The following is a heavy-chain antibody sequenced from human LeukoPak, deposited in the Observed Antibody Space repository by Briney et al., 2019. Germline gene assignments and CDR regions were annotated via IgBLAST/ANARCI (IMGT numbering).Heavy chain of an antibody. J-gene: IGHJ4*02. Sequence: ASVKVSCKASGYTFTSSYMHWVRQAPGQGLEWMGLINAGGGSTSYAQKLQGRVTMTRDTSTSTVYMELTSLRSEDTAVYYCARDFVGYCSGGSCYRFDSWGQGTLVTVSS. V-gene: IGHV1-46*01. D-gene: IGHD2-15*01. CDR2: INAGGGST. CDR1: GYTFTSSY. CDR3: ARDFVGYCSGGSCYRFDS.